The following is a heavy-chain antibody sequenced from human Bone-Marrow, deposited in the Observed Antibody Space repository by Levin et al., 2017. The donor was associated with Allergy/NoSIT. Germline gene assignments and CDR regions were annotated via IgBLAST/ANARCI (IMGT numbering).Heavy chain of an antibody. Sequence: SETLSLTCTVSGGSISSSPYYWGWIRQPPGKGLECIGVIYHSGRSYYNPSLQNRVTISVDTPKNQFSLKLRSVTAADTAVYHCARLYDSSAHGLDVWGQGTTVTVSS. CDR3: ARLYDSSAHGLDV. CDR2: IYHSGRS. D-gene: IGHD3-22*01. J-gene: IGHJ6*02. CDR1: GGSISSSPYY. V-gene: IGHV4-39*07.